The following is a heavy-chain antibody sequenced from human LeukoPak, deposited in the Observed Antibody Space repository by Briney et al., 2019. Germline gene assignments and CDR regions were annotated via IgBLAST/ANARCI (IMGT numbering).Heavy chain of an antibody. CDR1: GGTFSSYA. V-gene: IGHV1-69*13. Sequence: GASVKVSCKTSGGTFSSYAISWVRQAPGQGLEWMGGIIPMFGTANYEQKFQGRLTITADESTSTAYMELSSLRSEDTAVYYCARAQRGYNYGTDDYWGQGTLVTVSS. D-gene: IGHD5-18*01. J-gene: IGHJ4*02. CDR2: IIPMFGTA. CDR3: ARAQRGYNYGTDDY.